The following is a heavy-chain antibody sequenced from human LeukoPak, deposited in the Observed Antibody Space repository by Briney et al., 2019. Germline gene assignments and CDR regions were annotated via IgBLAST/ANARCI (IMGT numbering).Heavy chain of an antibody. CDR2: IYYSGST. CDR1: GGSISSGGYY. Sequence: SETLSLTCTVSGGSISSGGYYWSWIRQHPGKGLGWIGYIYYSGSTYYNPSLKSRVTISVDTSKNQFSLKLSSVTAADTAVYYCARGYSSGWYPREYFQHWGQGTLVTVSS. V-gene: IGHV4-31*03. J-gene: IGHJ1*01. D-gene: IGHD6-19*01. CDR3: ARGYSSGWYPREYFQH.